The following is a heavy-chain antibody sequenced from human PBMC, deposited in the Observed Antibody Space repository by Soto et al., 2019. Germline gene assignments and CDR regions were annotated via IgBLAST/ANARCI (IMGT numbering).Heavy chain of an antibody. CDR1: GYSFTSYW. D-gene: IGHD4-4*01. CDR3: ARHDDYSNYHSAWFDYGMDV. Sequence: GESLKISCKGSGYSFTSYWISWVRQMPGKGLEWMGRIDPSDSYTNYSPSFQGHVTISADKSISTTYLQWSSLKASDTAMYYCARHDDYSNYHSAWFDYGMDVWGRGTTVTVSS. J-gene: IGHJ6*02. V-gene: IGHV5-10-1*01. CDR2: IDPSDSYT.